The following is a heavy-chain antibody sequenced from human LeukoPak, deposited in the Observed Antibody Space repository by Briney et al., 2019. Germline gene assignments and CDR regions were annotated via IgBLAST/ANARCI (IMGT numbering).Heavy chain of an antibody. D-gene: IGHD6-6*01. V-gene: IGHV4-34*01. Sequence: SETLSLTCAVYGGSFSGYYWSWIRQPPGKGLEWIGEINHSGSTNCNPSLKSRVTISVDTSKNQFSLKLSSVTAADTAVYYCGGAARRSGWFDPWGQGTLVTVSS. CDR1: GGSFSGYY. CDR3: GGAARRSGWFDP. J-gene: IGHJ5*02. CDR2: INHSGST.